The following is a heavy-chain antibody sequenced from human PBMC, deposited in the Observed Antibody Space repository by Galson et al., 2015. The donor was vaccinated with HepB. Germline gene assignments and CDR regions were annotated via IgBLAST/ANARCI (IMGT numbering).Heavy chain of an antibody. V-gene: IGHV3-72*01. D-gene: IGHD1-26*01. CDR1: GFTFSDRY. CDR3: ARVVGAGGIDY. CDR2: TRNKANSYTT. Sequence: SLRLSCAASGFTFSDRYMDWVRQAPGKGLEWVGRTRNKANSYTTEYAASVKGRFTISRDDSKNSLYLQMNSLKTEDTAVYYCARVVGAGGIDYWGQGTLVTVSS. J-gene: IGHJ4*02.